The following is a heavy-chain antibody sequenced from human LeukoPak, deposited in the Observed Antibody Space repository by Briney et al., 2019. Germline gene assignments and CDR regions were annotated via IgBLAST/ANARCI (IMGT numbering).Heavy chain of an antibody. V-gene: IGHV1-8*01. D-gene: IGHD3-10*01. CDR3: ARGLTMVRGVITGY. Sequence: ASVKVSCKASGYTFTSYDINWVRQATGQGLEWMGWMNPNSGNTGYAQKFQGRVTMTRNTSISTAYMELSSLGSEDTAVYYCARGLTMVRGVITGYWGQGTLVTVSS. CDR2: MNPNSGNT. CDR1: GYTFTSYD. J-gene: IGHJ4*02.